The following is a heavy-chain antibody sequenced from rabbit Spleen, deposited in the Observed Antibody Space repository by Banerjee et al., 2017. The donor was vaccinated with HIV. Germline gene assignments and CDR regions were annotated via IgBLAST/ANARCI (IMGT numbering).Heavy chain of an antibody. V-gene: IGHV1S45*01. CDR3: AGDADGREDFNL. D-gene: IGHD5-1*01. CDR2: IDVTKRGSR. J-gene: IGHJ4*01. Sequence: QEQLEESGGDLVKPGASLTLTCNASGLDFSSNYWICWVRQAPGKGLEWIACIDVTKRGSRYYASWAKDRLPISQTSSTKVSLRMPSLTAADTATYFCAGDADGREDFNLGRPGPLDTVS. CDR1: GLDFSSNYW.